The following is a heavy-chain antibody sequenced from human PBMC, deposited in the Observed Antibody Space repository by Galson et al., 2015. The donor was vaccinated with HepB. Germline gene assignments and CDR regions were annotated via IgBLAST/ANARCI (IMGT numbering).Heavy chain of an antibody. CDR1: GFTFSSYA. D-gene: IGHD3-10*01. V-gene: IGHV3-23*01. J-gene: IGHJ4*02. Sequence: SLRLSCAASGFTFSSYAMSWVRQAPGKGLEWVSAISGSGGSTYYADSVKGRFTISRDNSKNTLYLQMNSLRAEDTAVYYCAKDTGSYGAGCPLGLFDYWGQGTLVTVSS. CDR2: ISGSGGST. CDR3: AKDTGSYGAGCPLGLFDY.